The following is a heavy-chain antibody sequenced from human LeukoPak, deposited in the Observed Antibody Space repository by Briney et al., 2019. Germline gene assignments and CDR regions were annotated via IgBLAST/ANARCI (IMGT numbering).Heavy chain of an antibody. CDR1: GGSISSSSYY. J-gene: IGHJ4*02. Sequence: SETLSLTCTVSGGSISSSSYYWGWIRQPPGKGLEWIGCIYYTENTYYNPSLKSRVIISVDTSKNQFSLKLSSVTAADTAVYYCATTYELGYCSGVYCYLDYWGQGTLVTVSS. CDR3: ATTYELGYCSGVYCYLDY. D-gene: IGHD2-15*01. CDR2: IYYTENT. V-gene: IGHV4-39*07.